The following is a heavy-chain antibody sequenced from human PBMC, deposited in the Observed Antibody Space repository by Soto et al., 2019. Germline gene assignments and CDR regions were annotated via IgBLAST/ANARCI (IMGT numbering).Heavy chain of an antibody. Sequence: SETLSLTCSVSGGSITSYYWTWIRQPPGKGLEWIGYIYHSGTTVYNPSLKSRVTMSVDTSKNQFSLELKSLTAADTAVYYCARVVTVTLDYWGQGAPVTVAS. CDR1: GGSITSYY. CDR3: ARVVTVTLDY. V-gene: IGHV4-59*01. D-gene: IGHD4-17*01. J-gene: IGHJ4*02. CDR2: IYHSGTT.